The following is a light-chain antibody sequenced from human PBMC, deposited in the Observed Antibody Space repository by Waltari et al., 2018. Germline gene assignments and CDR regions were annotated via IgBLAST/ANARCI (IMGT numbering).Light chain of an antibody. J-gene: IGLJ1*01. CDR3: CSYTGSSPLYV. CDR1: SSYVGSFNL. V-gene: IGLV2-23*01. CDR2: EGT. Sequence: QSALTQPASVSGSPGQSITISCTGTSSYVGSFNLVSWYQQHPGKAPKLIISEGTERPSGLSHRFSGSKSGNTASLTISGLQADDEPSYFCCSYTGSSPLYVFGTGTTLSVL.